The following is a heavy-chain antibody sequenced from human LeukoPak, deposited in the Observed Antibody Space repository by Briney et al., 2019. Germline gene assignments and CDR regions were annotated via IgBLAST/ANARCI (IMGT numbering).Heavy chain of an antibody. V-gene: IGHV4-4*07. Sequence: AETLSLTCTVSGCSISSYYGIWIRQPPGKGLEWIGRIYTSGSCIYNPSLKSGVTISVNDSKKQFSLKVSSVLAADEAVFYCAGCVAVAGPDAFYSWGQGTMVTVSS. CDR1: GCSISSYY. CDR3: AGCVAVAGPDAFYS. D-gene: IGHD6-19*01. J-gene: IGHJ3*02. CDR2: IYTSGSC.